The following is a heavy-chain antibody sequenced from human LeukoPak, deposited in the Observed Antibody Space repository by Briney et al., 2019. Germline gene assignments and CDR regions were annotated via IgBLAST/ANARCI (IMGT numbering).Heavy chain of an antibody. CDR2: INHSGSA. D-gene: IGHD6-25*01. CDR1: GGSFTDYY. V-gene: IGHV4-34*01. Sequence: SETLSLTCAVYGGSFTDYYWTWIRQPPGKGLEWIGEINHSGSANYNPSLKSRLTVSVDTSRNQFSLKLSSVTAADTAVYYCARRAGSGRKFDYWGQGTLVTVSS. CDR3: ARRAGSGRKFDY. J-gene: IGHJ4*02.